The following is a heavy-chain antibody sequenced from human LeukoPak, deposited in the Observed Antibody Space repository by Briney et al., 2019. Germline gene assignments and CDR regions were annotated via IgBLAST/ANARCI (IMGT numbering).Heavy chain of an antibody. CDR3: ARGAGPPWELLTLDY. V-gene: IGHV3-21*01. CDR1: GFTFSSYS. CDR2: ISSSSSYI. J-gene: IGHJ4*02. Sequence: GGSLRLSCAASGFTFSSYSMSWVRQAPGKGLEGVSSISSSSSYIYYADSVKGRFTISRDNAKDSLYLQMNSLRAEDTAVYYCARGAGPPWELLTLDYWGQGTLVTVSS. D-gene: IGHD1-26*01.